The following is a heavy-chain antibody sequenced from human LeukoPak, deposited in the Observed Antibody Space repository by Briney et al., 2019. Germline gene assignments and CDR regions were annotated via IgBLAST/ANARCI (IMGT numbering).Heavy chain of an antibody. J-gene: IGHJ6*03. CDR1: GFTFSDYW. D-gene: IGHD3-3*02. CDR3: ARVGIDYYYYYMDV. CDR2: IKQDGGEK. Sequence: GGSLRLSCAASGFTFSDYWMSWVRQAPGKGLEWVANIKQDGGEKDYVDSVKGQFTISRDNANNSLYLQMISLRAEDTAVYYCARVGIDYYYYYMDVWGKGTTVTVSS. V-gene: IGHV3-7*01.